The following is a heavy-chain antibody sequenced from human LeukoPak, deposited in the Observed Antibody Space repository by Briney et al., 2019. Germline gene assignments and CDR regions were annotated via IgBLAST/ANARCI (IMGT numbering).Heavy chain of an antibody. V-gene: IGHV3-23*01. D-gene: IGHD1-26*01. CDR1: GFTFSSYG. J-gene: IGHJ4*02. CDR2: ISGGGGST. CDR3: AKGGKWDVTPFDY. Sequence: GGFLRLSCAASGFTFSSYGIHWVRQAPGKGLEWVSTISGGGGSTYYADSVKGRFTISRDNSKNTLYLQVNSLRAEDTAVYYCAKGGKWDVTPFDYWGQGTLVTVSS.